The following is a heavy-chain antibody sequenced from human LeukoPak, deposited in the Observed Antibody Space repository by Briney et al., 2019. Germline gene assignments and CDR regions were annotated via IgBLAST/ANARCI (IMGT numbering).Heavy chain of an antibody. J-gene: IGHJ5*02. D-gene: IGHD6-13*01. Sequence: ASVKVSCKASGYTFTDYYMHWVRQAPGQGLEWMGWINPNSGGTNYAQKFQGRVTMTRDTSISTAYMELSSLRSEDTAVYYCARMLPRIAAAGTNWFDPWGQGTLVTVSS. CDR3: ARMLPRIAAAGTNWFDP. V-gene: IGHV1-2*02. CDR2: INPNSGGT. CDR1: GYTFTDYY.